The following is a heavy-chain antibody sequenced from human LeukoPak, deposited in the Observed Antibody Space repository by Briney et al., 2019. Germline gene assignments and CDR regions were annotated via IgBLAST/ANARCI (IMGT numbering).Heavy chain of an antibody. CDR2: INHSGST. J-gene: IGHJ4*01. V-gene: IGHV4-34*01. CDR3: ARATAAAIFYPFDF. CDR1: GGSFSGYY. Sequence: PSETLSLTCAVYGGSFSGYYWSWIRQPPGKGLEWIGEINHSGSTNYNPSLKSRVTISVDTSKNQFSLKLSSVTAADTAVYYCARATAAAIFYPFDFWGHGALVTVSS. D-gene: IGHD6-13*01.